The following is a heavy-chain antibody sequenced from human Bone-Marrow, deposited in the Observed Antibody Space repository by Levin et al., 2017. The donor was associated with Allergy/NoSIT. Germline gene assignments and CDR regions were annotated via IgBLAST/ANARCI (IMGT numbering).Heavy chain of an antibody. V-gene: IGHV3-15*01. D-gene: IGHD2-15*01. CDR1: GFTFSNAW. CDR2: IKSKTDGGTT. J-gene: IGHJ3*02. CDR3: TTDPDFCSGGSCYLKDAFDI. Sequence: GGSLRLSCAASGFTFSNAWMSWVRQAPGKGLEWVGRIKSKTDGGTTDYAAPVKGRFTISRDDSKNTLYLQMNSLKTEDTAVYYCTTDPDFCSGGSCYLKDAFDIWGQGTMVTVSS.